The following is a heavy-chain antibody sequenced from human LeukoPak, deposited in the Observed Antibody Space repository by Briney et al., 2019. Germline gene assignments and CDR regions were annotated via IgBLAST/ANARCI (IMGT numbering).Heavy chain of an antibody. CDR1: GSTFSSYA. CDR2: IIPIFGTA. Sequence: SVKVSCKASGSTFSSYAISWVQQAPGQGLEWMGRIIPIFGTANYAQKFQGRVTITADESTSTAYMELSSLRSEDTAVYYCARDRVSGYYSFDYWGQGTLVTVSS. V-gene: IGHV1-69*13. D-gene: IGHD3-22*01. J-gene: IGHJ4*02. CDR3: ARDRVSGYYSFDY.